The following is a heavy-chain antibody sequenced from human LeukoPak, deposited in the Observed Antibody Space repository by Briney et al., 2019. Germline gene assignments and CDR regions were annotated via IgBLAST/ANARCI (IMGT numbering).Heavy chain of an antibody. Sequence: SETLSLTCTISGGSLSPYYWNWIRQPAGKGLEWIGRIYSSGTTNYNPSLRSRVSMSVDTSKNQFSLKLSSVTAADTAVYYCARSYGDYGGSHFDYWGQGTLVTVSS. CDR1: GGSLSPYY. V-gene: IGHV4-4*07. J-gene: IGHJ4*02. CDR3: ARSYGDYGGSHFDY. CDR2: IYSSGTT. D-gene: IGHD4-17*01.